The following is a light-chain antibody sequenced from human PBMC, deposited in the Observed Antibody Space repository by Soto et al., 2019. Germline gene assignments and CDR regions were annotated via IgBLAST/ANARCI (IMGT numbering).Light chain of an antibody. CDR2: SAA. Sequence: DIQLTQSPAFLSASVGDKVTITCRASQDIRNYLAWYQQKPGKAPNLLVYSAATLQSGVPSRFSGSGSGTEFTLTISSLQPEDFATYFCQQIDSYPVTFGGGTKVEIK. CDR1: QDIRNY. CDR3: QQIDSYPVT. J-gene: IGKJ4*01. V-gene: IGKV1-9*01.